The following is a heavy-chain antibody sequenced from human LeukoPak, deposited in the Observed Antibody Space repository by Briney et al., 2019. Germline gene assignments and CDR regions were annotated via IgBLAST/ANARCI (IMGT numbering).Heavy chain of an antibody. J-gene: IGHJ5*02. CDR3: TRAPFRGRAGWFDP. V-gene: IGHV1-8*01. D-gene: IGHD3-10*01. CDR1: GYTFTSYD. Sequence: ASVKVSCKASGYTFTSYDINWVRQATGQGLEWMGWMNPNSGNTGYAQKFQGRVTMTRNTSISTAYMELSSLRSEDTAVYYCTRAPFRGRAGWFDPWGQGTLVTVSS. CDR2: MNPNSGNT.